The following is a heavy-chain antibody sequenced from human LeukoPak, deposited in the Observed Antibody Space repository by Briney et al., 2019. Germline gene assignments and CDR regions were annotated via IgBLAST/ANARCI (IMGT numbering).Heavy chain of an antibody. CDR3: ARGTAMAPYYFDY. Sequence: ETLSLTCAVYGGSFSGYHWSWIRQPPGKGLEWIGEINHSGSTNYNPSLKSRVTISVDTSKNQFSLKLSSVTAADTAVYYCARGTAMAPYYFDYWGQGTLVTVSS. CDR1: GGSFSGYH. J-gene: IGHJ4*02. D-gene: IGHD5-18*01. CDR2: INHSGST. V-gene: IGHV4-34*01.